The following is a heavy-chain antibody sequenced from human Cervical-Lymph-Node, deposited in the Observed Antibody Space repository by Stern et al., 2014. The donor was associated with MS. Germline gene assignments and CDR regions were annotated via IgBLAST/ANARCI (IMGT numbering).Heavy chain of an antibody. CDR1: GYSFNIYW. J-gene: IGHJ6*02. Sequence: VQLGQSGAEVKKPGESLTISCKGFGYSFNIYWIAWVRQRPGKGLEWMGLIYPVDSDTGYSPSIHGQVTFSVDKSIATAYLQWSSLKPSDTATYFCARRGMDVWGQGTSVTVSS. CDR2: IYPVDSDT. V-gene: IGHV5-51*01. CDR3: ARRGMDV.